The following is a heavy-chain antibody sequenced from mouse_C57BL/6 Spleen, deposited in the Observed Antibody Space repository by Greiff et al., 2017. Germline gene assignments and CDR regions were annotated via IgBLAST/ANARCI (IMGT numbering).Heavy chain of an antibody. Sequence: QVQLQQPGAELVMPGASVKLSCKASGYTFTSYWMHWVKQRPGQGLEWIGEIDPSDSYTNYNQKFKGKSTLTVDKSSSTAYMQLSSLTSEDSAVYYCARTISNYGEFDGWGTGNTGNVSS. CDR3: ARTISNYGEFDG. J-gene: IGHJ1*03. CDR1: GYTFTSYW. D-gene: IGHD2-5*01. V-gene: IGHV1-69*01. CDR2: IDPSDSYT.